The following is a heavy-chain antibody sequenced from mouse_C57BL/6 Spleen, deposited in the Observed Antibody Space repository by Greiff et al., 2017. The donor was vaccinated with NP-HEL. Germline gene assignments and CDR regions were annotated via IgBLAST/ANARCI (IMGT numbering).Heavy chain of an antibody. J-gene: IGHJ4*01. V-gene: IGHV1-62-2*01. Sequence: VQLQQSGAELVKPGASVKLSCKASGYTFTEYTIHWVKQRSGQGLEWIGWFYPGSGSIKYNEKFKDKATLTADKSSSTVYMELSRLTSEDSAVYGCARHEEPGSYPDSDYAMDYWGQGTSVTVSS. CDR1: GYTFTEYT. CDR3: ARHEEPGSYPDSDYAMDY. CDR2: FYPGSGSI. D-gene: IGHD2-12*01.